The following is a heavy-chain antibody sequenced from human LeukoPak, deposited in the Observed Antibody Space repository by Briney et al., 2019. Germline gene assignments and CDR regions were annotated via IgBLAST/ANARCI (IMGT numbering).Heavy chain of an antibody. CDR2: IYYSGDT. J-gene: IGHJ6*02. CDR3: AKETYPSSSWFYFGLDV. V-gene: IGHV4-31*02. D-gene: IGHD6-13*01. Sequence: PSETLSLTCTVSGGPISTVSQYWGWIRQTPGKGLEWIGYIYYSGDTSYNPSLKSRLTISLDMSKNQFSLELTSVTAADTAVYYCAKETYPSSSWFYFGLDVWGQGTTVTVSS. CDR1: GGPISTVSQY.